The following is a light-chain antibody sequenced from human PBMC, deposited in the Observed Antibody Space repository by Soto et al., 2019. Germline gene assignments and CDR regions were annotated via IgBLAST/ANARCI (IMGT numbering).Light chain of an antibody. J-gene: IGKJ2*01. CDR2: GAS. CDR3: LRYGDSPPAYT. V-gene: IGKV3-20*01. CDR1: QSVSSRN. Sequence: EIVLTQSPGTVSLSPGERATLSCRASQSVSSRNLAWYRQKPGQAPSLLIFGASNRATGIPDRFSGSGSGIDFTLTISRLEPEECAVYYCLRYGDSPPAYTFGQGTKLEIK.